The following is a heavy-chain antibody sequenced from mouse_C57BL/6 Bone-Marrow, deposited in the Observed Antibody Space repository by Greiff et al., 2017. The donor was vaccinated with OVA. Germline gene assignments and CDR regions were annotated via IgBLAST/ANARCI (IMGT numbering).Heavy chain of an antibody. CDR3: ATYDPGAMDY. CDR2: IYPGDGDT. D-gene: IGHD2-3*01. J-gene: IGHJ4*01. V-gene: IGHV1-82*01. Sequence: VQLQQSGPELVKPGASVKISCKASGYAFSSSWMNWVKQRPGKGLEWIGRIYPGDGDTNYNGKFKGKATLTADKSSSTAYMQLSSLTSEDSAVYFCATYDPGAMDYWGQGTSVTVSS. CDR1: GYAFSSSW.